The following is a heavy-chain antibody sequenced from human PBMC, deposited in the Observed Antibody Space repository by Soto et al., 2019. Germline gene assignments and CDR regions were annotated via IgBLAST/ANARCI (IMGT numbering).Heavy chain of an antibody. J-gene: IGHJ6*02. Sequence: WGSLRLSCAASGFTFSNYALHWVRQAPGKGLEWVALISYDGNNKDHADSVKGRFTTSRDTSRNTLYLQMNSLRAEDTAVYYCARTIAALYYYGMDVWAQGTTVTVS. V-gene: IGHV3-30-3*01. D-gene: IGHD6-6*01. CDR1: GFTFSNYA. CDR2: ISYDGNNK. CDR3: ARTIAALYYYGMDV.